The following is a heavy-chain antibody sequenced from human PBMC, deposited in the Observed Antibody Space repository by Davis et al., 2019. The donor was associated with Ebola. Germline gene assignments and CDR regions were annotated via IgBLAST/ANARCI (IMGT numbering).Heavy chain of an antibody. J-gene: IGHJ4*02. V-gene: IGHV1-69*05. CDR3: ARDWEISIVGAFLFDY. CDR2: IIPIFGTA. D-gene: IGHD1-26*01. CDR1: GGTFSSYA. Sequence: SVKVSCKASGGTFSSYAISWVRQAPGQGLEWMGGIIPIFGTANYAQKLQGRVTMTTDTSTSTAYMELRSLRSDDTAVYYCARDWEISIVGAFLFDYWGQGTLVTVSS.